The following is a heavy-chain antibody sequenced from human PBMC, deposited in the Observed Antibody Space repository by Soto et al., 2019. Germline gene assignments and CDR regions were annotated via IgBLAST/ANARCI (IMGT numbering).Heavy chain of an antibody. Sequence: ASVKVSCKASGYTFTGYYMHWVRQAPGQGLEWMGWINPNSGGTNYAQKFQGWVTMTRDTSISTAYMELSRLRSDDTAVYYCARADFGYYYMDVWGKGTTVTVSS. CDR3: ARADFGYYYMDV. D-gene: IGHD3-16*01. CDR2: INPNSGGT. CDR1: GYTFTGYY. J-gene: IGHJ6*03. V-gene: IGHV1-2*04.